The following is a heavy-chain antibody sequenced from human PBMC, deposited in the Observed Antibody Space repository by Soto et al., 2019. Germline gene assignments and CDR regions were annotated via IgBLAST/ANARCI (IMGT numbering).Heavy chain of an antibody. Sequence: PGGSLRLSCATSGFSFSSFVMSWVRQAPGKGLEWVSSLSGSDGKTYYADSVKGRFSMSTDTSKSTLYLEMNSLRAEDTAVYYCARWSFLDHWGQGTQVTVSS. CDR3: ARWSFLDH. CDR2: LSGSDGKT. D-gene: IGHD1-26*01. CDR1: GFSFSSFV. V-gene: IGHV3-23*01. J-gene: IGHJ4*02.